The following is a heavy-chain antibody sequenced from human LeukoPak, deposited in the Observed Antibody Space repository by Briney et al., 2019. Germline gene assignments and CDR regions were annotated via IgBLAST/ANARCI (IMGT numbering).Heavy chain of an antibody. CDR2: ISDSGGRT. CDR3: AKRGVVIRVILVGFHKEAYYFDS. Sequence: GGSLRLSCAVSGITLSNYGTSWVRQAPGKGLEWVAGISDSGGRTNYADSVKGRFTISRDNPKNTIYLQMNSLRAEDTAVYFCAKRGVVIRVILVGFHKEAYYFDSWGQGALVTVSS. J-gene: IGHJ4*02. CDR1: GITLSNYG. D-gene: IGHD3-22*01. V-gene: IGHV3-23*01.